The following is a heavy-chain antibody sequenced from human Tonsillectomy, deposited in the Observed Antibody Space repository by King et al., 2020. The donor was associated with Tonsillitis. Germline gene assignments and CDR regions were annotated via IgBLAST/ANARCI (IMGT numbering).Heavy chain of an antibody. CDR1: GGSFSSYA. J-gene: IGHJ3*02. D-gene: IGHD1-26*01. CDR2: IIPIFGTA. Sequence: VQLVQSGAEVKKPGSSVKVSCKASGGSFSSYAISWVRQAPGQGLQWMGGIIPIFGTANYAQKVQGRVTITADESTSTAYMDLSSLRSEDTAVYYCARVLGARGAFDIWGQGTMVTVSS. CDR3: ARVLGARGAFDI. V-gene: IGHV1-69*01.